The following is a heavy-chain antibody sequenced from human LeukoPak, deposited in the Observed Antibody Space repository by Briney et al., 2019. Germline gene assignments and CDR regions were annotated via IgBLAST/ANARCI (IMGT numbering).Heavy chain of an antibody. CDR1: GFTFSSCA. V-gene: IGHV3-23*01. CDR2: ISGSGGST. CDR3: AKGTYSSSPRDY. Sequence: GGSLRLSCAASGFTFSSCAMSWVRQAQGKGLEWVSAISGSGGSTYYAGSVKGRFTISRDNSKNTLFLQMNSLRAEDTAVYYCAKGTYSSSPRDYWGQGTLVTVSS. J-gene: IGHJ4*02. D-gene: IGHD6-6*01.